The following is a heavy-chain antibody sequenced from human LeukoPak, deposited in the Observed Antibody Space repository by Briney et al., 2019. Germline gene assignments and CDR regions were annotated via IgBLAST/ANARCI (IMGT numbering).Heavy chain of an antibody. CDR2: INAGNGNT. CDR1: GYTFTSYA. V-gene: IGHV1-3*01. CDR3: ARSLAQWLVRGMDV. D-gene: IGHD6-19*01. Sequence: ASVKVSCKASGYTFTSYAMHWVRQAPGQRLEWMGWINAGNGNTKYSQKFQGRVTITRVTSASTAYMELSSLRSEDTAVYYCARSLAQWLVRGMDVWGQGTTVTVSS. J-gene: IGHJ6*02.